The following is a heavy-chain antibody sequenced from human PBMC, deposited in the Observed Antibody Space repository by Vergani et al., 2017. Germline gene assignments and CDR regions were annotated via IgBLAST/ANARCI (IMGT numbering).Heavy chain of an antibody. D-gene: IGHD1-1*01. V-gene: IGHV1-18*01. J-gene: IGHJ4*02. Sequence: QVQLVQSGAEVKKPGSSVKVSCKASGGTFSSYAISWVRQAPGQGLEWMGGISAYNGNTNYAQKLQGRVTMTTDTSTSTVYMELSSLRSEDTAVYYCARGLETPHFDYWGQGTLVTVSS. CDR2: ISAYNGNT. CDR3: ARGLETPHFDY. CDR1: GGTFSSYA.